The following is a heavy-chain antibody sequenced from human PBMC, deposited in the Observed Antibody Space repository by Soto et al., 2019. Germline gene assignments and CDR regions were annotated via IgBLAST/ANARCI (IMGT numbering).Heavy chain of an antibody. D-gene: IGHD6-13*01. V-gene: IGHV1-3*01. CDR2: INAGNGNT. CDR1: GYTFTSYA. J-gene: IGHJ4*02. CDR3: ARAGIAAAGRGNY. Sequence: QVQLVQSGAEVKKPGASVKVSCKASGYTFTSYAMHWVRQAPGQRLEWMGWINAGNGNTEYSQKFQGRVTITRDTSASPGYMELSSLRSEDTAVYYCARAGIAAAGRGNYWGEGTLVTVSS.